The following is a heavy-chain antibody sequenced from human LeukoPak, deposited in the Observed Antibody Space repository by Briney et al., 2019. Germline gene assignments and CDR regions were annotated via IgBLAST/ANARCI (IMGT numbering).Heavy chain of an antibody. Sequence: GASVKVSCKASGYTFTSYGISWVRQAPGQGLEWMGWISAYNGNTNYAQKLQGRVTMTTDTSTSTVYMELRSLRSDDTAVYYCARNLGYCSGGSCYAHYYYGMDVWGQGTTVTVSS. D-gene: IGHD2-15*01. CDR2: ISAYNGNT. V-gene: IGHV1-18*01. CDR1: GYTFTSYG. CDR3: ARNLGYCSGGSCYAHYYYGMDV. J-gene: IGHJ6*02.